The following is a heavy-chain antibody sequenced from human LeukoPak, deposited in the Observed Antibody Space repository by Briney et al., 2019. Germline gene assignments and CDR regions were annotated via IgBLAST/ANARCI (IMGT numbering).Heavy chain of an antibody. CDR1: GGSISNSSYY. CDR3: ARHRGYCSSSSCHPFDY. V-gene: IGHV4-39*01. J-gene: IGHJ4*02. D-gene: IGHD2-15*01. CDR2: IYYTGLA. Sequence: SETLSLTCSVSGGSISNSSYYWVWIRQPPGKGLEWVGSIYYTGLAYYNPSLESRVTMSGDTSKNQFSLKLTSMTAADTAVYYCARHRGYCSSSSCHPFDYWGQGTLVTVSS.